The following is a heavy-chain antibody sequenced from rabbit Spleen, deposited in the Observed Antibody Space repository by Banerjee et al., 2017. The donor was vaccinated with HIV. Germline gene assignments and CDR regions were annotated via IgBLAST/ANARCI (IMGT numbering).Heavy chain of an antibody. CDR3: ARDTGSSFSSYGMDL. CDR2: IDPVFGIT. CDR1: GFDFSSYG. Sequence: QEQLVESGGGLVQPGGSLKLSCKASGFDFSSYGVSWVRQAPGKGLEWIGYIDPVFGITYYANWAKGRFTCSKTSSTTVTLQMTSLTVADTATYFCARDTGSSFSSYGMDLWGQGTLVTVS. V-gene: IGHV1S39*01. J-gene: IGHJ3*01. D-gene: IGHD8-1*01.